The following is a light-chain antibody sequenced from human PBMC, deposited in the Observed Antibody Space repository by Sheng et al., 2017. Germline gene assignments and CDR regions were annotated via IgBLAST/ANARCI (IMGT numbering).Light chain of an antibody. CDR2: DNN. CDR1: SSNIGAGYD. CDR3: ATWDSSLSAGV. Sequence: QSVLTQPPSVSGAPGQRVTISCTGSSSNIGAGYDVHWYQQFPGTAPKLLIYDNNKRPSRIPDRFSGSKSGTSATLDITGLQTGDEADYYCATWDSSLSAGVFGGGTKLTVL. J-gene: IGLJ3*02. V-gene: IGLV1-51*01.